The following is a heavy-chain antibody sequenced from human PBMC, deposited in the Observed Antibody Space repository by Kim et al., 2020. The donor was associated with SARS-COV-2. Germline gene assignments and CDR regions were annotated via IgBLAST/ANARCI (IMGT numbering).Heavy chain of an antibody. CDR1: GFTFSSYT. CDR3: APGPRIVAAEPTDY. D-gene: IGHD6-13*01. Sequence: GGSLRLSCAASGFTFSSYTMSWVRQAPGKGLEWVSGIYVGGATYYTDPVKGWFTISRDNSKNTVFLQLNSLRAEDTAVYYCAPGPRIVAAEPTDYWGQGTLVTVSS. J-gene: IGHJ4*02. V-gene: IGHV3-23*01. CDR2: IYVGGAT.